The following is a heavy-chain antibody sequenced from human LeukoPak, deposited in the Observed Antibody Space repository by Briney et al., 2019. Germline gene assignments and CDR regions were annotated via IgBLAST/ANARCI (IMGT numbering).Heavy chain of an antibody. Sequence: ASVKVSCKASGYTFTGYYMHWVRQAPGQGLEWMGWINPNSGGTNYAQKFQGRVTMTRDASISTAYMELSRLRSDDTAVYYCAREPEPLDIVATAPAGDDYWGQGTLVTVSS. D-gene: IGHD5-12*01. J-gene: IGHJ4*02. CDR1: GYTFTGYY. CDR2: INPNSGGT. V-gene: IGHV1-2*02. CDR3: AREPEPLDIVATAPAGDDY.